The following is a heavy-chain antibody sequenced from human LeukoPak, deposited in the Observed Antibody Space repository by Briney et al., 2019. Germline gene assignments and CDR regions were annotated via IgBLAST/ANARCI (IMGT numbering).Heavy chain of an antibody. D-gene: IGHD7-27*01. CDR3: TRDSGADRRYFDL. CDR2: IDGDGATT. CDR1: GFTCNSYL. J-gene: IGHJ2*01. Sequence: GGSLRLSCAASGFTCNSYLMSWVRQAPGKGLVWVSRIDGDGATTSYEDSVKGRFTISRDNANNMVYLEMNSLRVEDTAVYYCTRDSGADRRYFDLWGRGTLVTVSS. V-gene: IGHV3-74*01.